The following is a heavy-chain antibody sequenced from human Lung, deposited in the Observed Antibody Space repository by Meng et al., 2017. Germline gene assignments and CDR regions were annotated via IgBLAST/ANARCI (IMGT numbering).Heavy chain of an antibody. J-gene: IGHJ4*02. CDR1: GGSCRDYY. D-gene: IGHD5/OR15-5a*01. CDR3: VGGPPPLAHGFDY. CDR2: INHSGST. Sequence: GRLQQWGAALSKPSVTPPHPGVVSGGSCRDYYWSCTRQPPGKGLEWIGEINHSGSTNYNPSPESRATISVDTSQNNISIKLIFISSFFSFVSSCVGGPPPLAHGFDYWGQRTLVTVSS. V-gene: IGHV4-34*01.